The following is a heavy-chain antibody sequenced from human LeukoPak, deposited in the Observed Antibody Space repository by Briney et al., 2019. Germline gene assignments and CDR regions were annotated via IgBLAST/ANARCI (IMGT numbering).Heavy chain of an antibody. J-gene: IGHJ4*02. CDR3: ARQRHQLPKGYFDY. V-gene: IGHV4-4*07. Sequence: PSETLSLTCTVSGGSISDYYWSWIRQPAGKGLEWIGRIYTTGSTDYNPSLKSRVTMSVDTSKNQFSLKLSSVTAADTAVYYCARQRHQLPKGYFDYWGQGTLVTVSS. CDR1: GGSISDYY. CDR2: IYTTGST. D-gene: IGHD2-2*01.